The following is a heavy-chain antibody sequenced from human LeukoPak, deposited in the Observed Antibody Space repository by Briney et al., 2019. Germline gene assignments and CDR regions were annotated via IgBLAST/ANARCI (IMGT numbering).Heavy chain of an antibody. Sequence: PSETLSLTCTVSGDSLTSGSRYWSWVRQPAGKGLELIRHFYSSTRTTYNPSLESRVTISGDTAKNQFSLKLDSVPAADTAVYFCARCMSELDYGDYAYYYHMDVWGKGTTVTVSS. J-gene: IGHJ6*04. V-gene: IGHV4-61*09. CDR3: ARCMSELDYGDYAYYYHMDV. CDR2: FYSSTRT. CDR1: GDSLTSGSRY. D-gene: IGHD4-17*01.